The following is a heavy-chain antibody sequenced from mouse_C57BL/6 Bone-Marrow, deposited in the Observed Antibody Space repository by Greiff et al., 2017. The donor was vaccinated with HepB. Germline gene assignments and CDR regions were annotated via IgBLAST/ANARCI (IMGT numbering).Heavy chain of an antibody. Sequence: QVTLKESGPGILQSSQTLSLTCSFSGFSLSTSGMGVSWIRQPSGKGLEWLAHIYWDDDKRYNPSLKSRLTISKDTSRNQVFLKITSVDTADTATYYCARRAPDSSGYLDYWGQGTTLTVSS. V-gene: IGHV8-12*01. CDR1: GFSLSTSGMG. CDR3: ARRAPDSSGYLDY. CDR2: IYWDDDK. J-gene: IGHJ2*01. D-gene: IGHD3-2*02.